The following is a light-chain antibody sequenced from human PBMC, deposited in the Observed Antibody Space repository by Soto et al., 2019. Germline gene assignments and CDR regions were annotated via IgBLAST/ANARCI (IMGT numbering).Light chain of an antibody. CDR2: GAS. CDR1: QSVSSN. V-gene: IGKV3-15*01. J-gene: IGKJ3*01. Sequence: EIVMTQSPATLSVSPGERATLSCRASQSVSSNLAWYQQKPGQAPRLLIYGASTRATGIPARFSGSGSGTEFTLTISSLQSEDFAVYHCQQYNSWPRGTFGPGTKVEIK. CDR3: QQYNSWPRGT.